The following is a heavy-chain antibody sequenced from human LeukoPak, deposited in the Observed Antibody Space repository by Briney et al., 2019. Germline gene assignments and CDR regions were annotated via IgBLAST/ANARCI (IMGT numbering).Heavy chain of an antibody. V-gene: IGHV4-34*01. CDR2: INHSGST. CDR1: GGSFSGYY. CDR3: ARGGFWSGYYSYYFDY. D-gene: IGHD3-3*01. J-gene: IGHJ4*02. Sequence: PSETLSLTCAVYGGSFSGYYWSWIRQPPGKGLEWIGEINHSGSTNYNPSLESRVTISVDTSKNQFSLKLSSVTAADTAVYYCARGGFWSGYYSYYFDYWGQGTLVTVSS.